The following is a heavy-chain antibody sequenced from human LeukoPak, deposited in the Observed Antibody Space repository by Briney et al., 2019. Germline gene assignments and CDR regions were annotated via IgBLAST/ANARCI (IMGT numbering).Heavy chain of an antibody. Sequence: ASVKVSCEASGYTFTSYYMHWVRQAPGQGLEWMGIINPSGGSTSYAQKFQGRVTMTRDTSTSTVYMELSSLGSEDTAVYYCAVGYSYGPDAFDIWDQGTMVTVSS. J-gene: IGHJ3*02. V-gene: IGHV1-46*01. CDR2: INPSGGST. CDR1: GYTFTSYY. D-gene: IGHD5-18*01. CDR3: AVGYSYGPDAFDI.